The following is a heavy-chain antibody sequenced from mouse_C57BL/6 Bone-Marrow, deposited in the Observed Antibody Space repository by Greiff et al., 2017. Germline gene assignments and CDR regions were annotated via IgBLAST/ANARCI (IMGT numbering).Heavy chain of an antibody. CDR1: GYTFTDYE. Sequence: QVQLQQSGAELVRPGASVTLSCKASGYTFTDYEMHWVKQTPVHGLEWIGAIDPETGGTAYNQKFKGKAILTADKSSSTAYMELRSLTSEDSAVYYCTKGGIYYDPFAYWGQGTLVTVSA. V-gene: IGHV1-15*01. CDR3: TKGGIYYDPFAY. J-gene: IGHJ3*01. CDR2: IDPETGGT. D-gene: IGHD2-4*01.